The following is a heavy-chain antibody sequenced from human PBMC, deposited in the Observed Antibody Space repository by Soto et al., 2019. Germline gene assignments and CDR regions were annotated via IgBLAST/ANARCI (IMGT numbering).Heavy chain of an antibody. Sequence: XETLSLTCAVYGGSFSGYYWSWIRQPPGKGLEWIGEINHSGSTNYNPSLKSRVTISVDTSKNQFSLKLSSVTAADTAVYYCARGYCSSTSCYGYYFDYWGQGTLVTVSS. CDR1: GGSFSGYY. V-gene: IGHV4-34*01. CDR3: ARGYCSSTSCYGYYFDY. J-gene: IGHJ4*02. D-gene: IGHD2-2*01. CDR2: INHSGST.